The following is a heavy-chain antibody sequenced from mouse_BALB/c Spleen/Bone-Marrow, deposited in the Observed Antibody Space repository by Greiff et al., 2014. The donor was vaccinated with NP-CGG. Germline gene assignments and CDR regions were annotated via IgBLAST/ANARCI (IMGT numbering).Heavy chain of an antibody. J-gene: IGHJ2*01. CDR1: GFAFSDTW. CDR3: TPHPFDY. Sequence: LQQSGGGSVQPGGSMKLSCAAPGFAFSDTWLDWVRQSPEKGPEWVAEIRTKADDHATYYAESVKGRFTISRDDSISSVYLQMNSLRAEDTGIYYCTPHPFDYWGQGTTLTVSS. CDR2: IRTKADDHAT. V-gene: IGHV6-6*01.